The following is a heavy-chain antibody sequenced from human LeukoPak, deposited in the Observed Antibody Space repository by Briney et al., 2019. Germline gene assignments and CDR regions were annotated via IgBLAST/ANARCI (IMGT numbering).Heavy chain of an antibody. CDR2: IRYDGSNK. D-gene: IGHD3-3*01. CDR3: ARGYDFWSGYYSPTRGYFGY. V-gene: IGHV3-30*02. CDR1: GFTFSGSG. Sequence: GGSLRLSCAASGFTFSGSGMHWVRQAPGKGLEWVTFIRYDGSNKYYTDSVKGRFTISRDNSKNTLYLQMDSLRAEDTAVYYCARGYDFWSGYYSPTRGYFGYWGQGSLVTVSS. J-gene: IGHJ4*02.